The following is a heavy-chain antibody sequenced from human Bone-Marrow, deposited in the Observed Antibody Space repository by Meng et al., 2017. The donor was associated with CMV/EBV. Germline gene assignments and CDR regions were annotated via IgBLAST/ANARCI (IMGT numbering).Heavy chain of an antibody. CDR2: INHSGST. CDR3: ARGGNIVVVPAAIRRQYYFDY. CDR1: GGSFSGYY. Sequence: SEPLSLTCAVYGGSFSGYYWSWIRQPPGKGLEWIGEINHSGSTNYNPSLKSRVTISVDTSKNQFSLKLSPVTAADTAVYYCARGGNIVVVPAAIRRQYYFDYWGQGTLVTVSS. D-gene: IGHD2-2*01. V-gene: IGHV4-34*01. J-gene: IGHJ4*02.